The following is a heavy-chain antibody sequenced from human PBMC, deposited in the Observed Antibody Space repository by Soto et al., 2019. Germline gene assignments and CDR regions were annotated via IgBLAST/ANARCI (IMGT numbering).Heavy chain of an antibody. CDR2: ISGSGGST. J-gene: IGHJ6*03. D-gene: IGHD4-4*01. CDR1: GFTFSSYA. V-gene: IGHV3-23*01. Sequence: PGGSLRLSCAASGFTFSSYAMSWVRQAPGKGLEWVSAISGSGGSTYYADSVKGRFTISRDNSKNTLYLQMNSLRAEDTAVYYCAKPYSNYARDYYYYHYMDVWGKGTTVTVSS. CDR3: AKPYSNYARDYYYYHYMDV.